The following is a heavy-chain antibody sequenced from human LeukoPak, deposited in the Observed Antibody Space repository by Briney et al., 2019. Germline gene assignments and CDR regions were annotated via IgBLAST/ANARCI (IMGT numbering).Heavy chain of an antibody. J-gene: IGHJ4*02. V-gene: IGHV3-33*01. CDR3: ARAVVRWFGELLHTYFDY. CDR2: IWYDGSNK. CDR1: GFTFSSYG. D-gene: IGHD3-10*01. Sequence: GGSLRLSCAVSGFTFSSYGMHWVRQAPGKGLEWVAVIWYDGSNKYYADSVKGRFTISRDNSKNTLYLQINSLRAEDTAVYYCARAVVRWFGELLHTYFDYWGQGTLVTVSS.